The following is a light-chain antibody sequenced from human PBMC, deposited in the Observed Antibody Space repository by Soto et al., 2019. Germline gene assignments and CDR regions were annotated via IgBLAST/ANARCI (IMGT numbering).Light chain of an antibody. CDR3: QQYGRAPRT. V-gene: IGKV3-20*01. CDR2: GAS. CDR1: QSVNNNY. J-gene: IGKJ1*01. Sequence: ETVLTQSPGTLSLSPAERATLSCRASQSVNNNYLAWYQQKAGQAPRLLIYGASSRATGISDRFSGSGSGTDFTLTISRLEPEDLAVYYCQQYGRAPRTFGRGTKVEIK.